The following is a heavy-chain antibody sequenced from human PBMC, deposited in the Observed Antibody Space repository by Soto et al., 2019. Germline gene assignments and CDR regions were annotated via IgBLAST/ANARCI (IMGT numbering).Heavy chain of an antibody. CDR1: GDTFTGYS. J-gene: IGHJ6*04. CDR3: ASDSTMVRGVISTGMAV. V-gene: IGHV1-2*02. D-gene: IGHD3-10*01. Sequence: SVKVSCKACGDTFTGYSMQWVHQAPGQGLEWMGWINPNSGGTNYAQKFQGRVTMTRDTSISTADMELSRLRSDDTAVYYCASDSTMVRGVISTGMAVWGKGTTVP. CDR2: INPNSGGT.